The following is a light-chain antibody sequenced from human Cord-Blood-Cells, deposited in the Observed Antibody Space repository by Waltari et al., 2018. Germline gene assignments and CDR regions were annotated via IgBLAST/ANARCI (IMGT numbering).Light chain of an antibody. CDR3: QVWDSSSDHLV. CDR2: YDS. V-gene: IGLV3-21*04. Sequence: SYVLTQPPSVSVAPGKPARLTCGGNNIGSKEVPWYQQKPGQAPVLVIYYDSDRPSGIPERFSGSNSGNTATLTISRVEAGDEADYYCQVWDSSSDHLVFGTGTKVTVL. CDR1: NIGSKE. J-gene: IGLJ1*01.